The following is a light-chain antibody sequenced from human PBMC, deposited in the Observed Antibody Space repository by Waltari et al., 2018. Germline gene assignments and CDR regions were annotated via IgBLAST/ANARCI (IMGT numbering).Light chain of an antibody. CDR2: SND. Sequence: QSVLTQPPSASGTPGQRVTISCSGSNSNIGSNTVNWYQQVPGTAPKLLIYSNDERPSGVPDRFSGSKSGASASLAISGLQSEDEADYYCATWDDRLTGVVFGGGTKVTVL. CDR1: NSNIGSNT. CDR3: ATWDDRLTGVV. V-gene: IGLV1-44*01. J-gene: IGLJ2*01.